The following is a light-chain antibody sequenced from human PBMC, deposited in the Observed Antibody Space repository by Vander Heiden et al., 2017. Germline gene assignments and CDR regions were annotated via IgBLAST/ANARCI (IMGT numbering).Light chain of an antibody. CDR2: KVS. CDR1: FSDVGAFDY. CDR3: TSYAVSDNFV. Sequence: QSALTQPPSASGSLGQSVTISCTGTFSDVGAFDYVPWYQHHPGKAPKLVISKVSKRPSGVPDHFSGSKSGNSASLTVSGLQVEDEADYYCTSYAVSDNFVLGTGTKVTVL. J-gene: IGLJ1*01. V-gene: IGLV2-8*01.